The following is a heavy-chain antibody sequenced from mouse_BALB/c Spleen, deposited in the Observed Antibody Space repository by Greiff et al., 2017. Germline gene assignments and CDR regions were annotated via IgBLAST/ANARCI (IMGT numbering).Heavy chain of an antibody. CDR3: AGTGTAWFAY. D-gene: IGHD4-1*01. J-gene: IGHJ3*01. V-gene: IGHV5-12-1*01. CDR1: GFAFSSYD. Sequence: EVHLVESGGGLVKPGGSLKLSCAASGFAFSSYDMSWVRQTPEKRLEWVAYISSGGGSTYYPDTVKGRFTISRDNAKNTLYLQMSSLKSEDTAMYYCAGTGTAWFAYWGQGTLVTVSA. CDR2: ISSGGGST.